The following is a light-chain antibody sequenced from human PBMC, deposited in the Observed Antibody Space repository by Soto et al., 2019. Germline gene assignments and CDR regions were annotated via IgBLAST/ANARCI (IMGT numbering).Light chain of an antibody. J-gene: IGKJ1*01. CDR1: QSVNSN. CDR3: QQHNNWPRT. Sequence: EIVMTQSPATLSVSPGERATLSCRASQSVNSNLAWYQHKPGQAPRLLIHGASTRATGIPARFSGSGSGTEFTLTISSLQSEDFAVYYCQQHNNWPRTFGQGTKVEIK. V-gene: IGKV3-15*01. CDR2: GAS.